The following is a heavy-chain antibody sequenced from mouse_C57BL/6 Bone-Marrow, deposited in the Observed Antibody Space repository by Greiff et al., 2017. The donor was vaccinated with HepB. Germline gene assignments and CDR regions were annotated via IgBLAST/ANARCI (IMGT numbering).Heavy chain of an antibody. CDR1: GFSFTSYG. CDR2: IWSGGST. Sequence: QVQLKQSGPGLVQPSQSLSITCTVSGFSFTSYGVHWVRQPPGKGLEWLGVIWSGGSTDYNAAFISRLSISKYNSKSQVFFKMNSLQADDTAIYYCAKKTGTRGDWYFDAWGTGTTVTVSS. J-gene: IGHJ1*03. V-gene: IGHV2-4*01. CDR3: AKKTGTRGDWYFDA. D-gene: IGHD4-1*01.